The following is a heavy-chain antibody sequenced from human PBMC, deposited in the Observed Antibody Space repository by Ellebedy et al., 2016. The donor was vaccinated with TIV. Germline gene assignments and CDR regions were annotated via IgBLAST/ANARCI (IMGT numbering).Heavy chain of an antibody. CDR1: GYSFTSYW. Sequence: GESLKISCKGSGYSFTSYWIGWVRQMPGKGLEWMGFIYPGDSDTRYSPSFQGQVTISADKSISTAYLQWNSLKASDTAMYYCARQPDYYFDYWGQGTLVTASS. CDR2: IYPGDSDT. CDR3: ARQPDYYFDY. V-gene: IGHV5-51*01. D-gene: IGHD2-2*01. J-gene: IGHJ4*01.